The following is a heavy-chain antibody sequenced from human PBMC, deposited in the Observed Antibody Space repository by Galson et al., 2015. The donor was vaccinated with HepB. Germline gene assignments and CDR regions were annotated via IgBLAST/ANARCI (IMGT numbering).Heavy chain of an antibody. D-gene: IGHD6-19*01. CDR2: IIPIFGTA. Sequence: SVKVSCKASGYTFTSYDINWVRQATGQGLEWMGGIIPIFGTANYAQKFQGRVTITADESTSTAYMELSSLRSEDTAVYYCARDRGIAVAGADAFDIWGQGTMVTVSS. V-gene: IGHV1-69*13. J-gene: IGHJ3*02. CDR1: GYTFTSYD. CDR3: ARDRGIAVAGADAFDI.